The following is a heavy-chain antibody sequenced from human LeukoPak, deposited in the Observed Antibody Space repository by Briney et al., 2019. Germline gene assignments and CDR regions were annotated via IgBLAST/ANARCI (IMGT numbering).Heavy chain of an antibody. CDR2: IKTDGTTT. CDR1: GFTSNSDW. D-gene: IGHD1-26*01. Sequence: GGPLRLSCAVSGFTSNSDWMHWVRQAPGKGLVWVSLIKTDGTTTRYTDSVRGRFTMSTNNGKNTLHLQMDSLKVEDTAVYYCAFFDRERRVAYGVQGALVTVSS. CDR3: AFFDRERRVAY. V-gene: IGHV3-74*01. J-gene: IGHJ4*02.